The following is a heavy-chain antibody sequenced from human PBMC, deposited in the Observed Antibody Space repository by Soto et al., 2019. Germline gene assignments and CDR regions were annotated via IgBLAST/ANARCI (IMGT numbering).Heavy chain of an antibody. CDR3: ARTDYYDSSGYYWIWFDP. CDR2: ISAYNGNT. J-gene: IGHJ5*02. Sequence: ASVKVSCKASGYTFTSYGISWVRQAPGQGLEWMGWISAYNGNTNYAQKLQGRVTMTTDTFTSTAYMELRSLRSDDTAVYYCARTDYYDSSGYYWIWFDPWGQGTRVTVSS. CDR1: GYTFTSYG. V-gene: IGHV1-18*01. D-gene: IGHD3-22*01.